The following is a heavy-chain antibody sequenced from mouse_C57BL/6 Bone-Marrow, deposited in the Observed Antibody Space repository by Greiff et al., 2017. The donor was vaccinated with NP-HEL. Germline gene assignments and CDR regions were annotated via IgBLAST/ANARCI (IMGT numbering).Heavy chain of an antibody. CDR3: ARRSTVVATPCAY. J-gene: IGHJ3*01. Sequence: VMLVESGAELARPGASVKLSCKASGYTFTSYGISWVKQRTGQGLEWIGEIYPRSGNTYYNEKFKGKATLTADKSSSTAYMELRSLTSEDSAVYFCARRSTVVATPCAYGGQGTLVTVSA. CDR2: IYPRSGNT. D-gene: IGHD1-1*01. V-gene: IGHV1-81*01. CDR1: GYTFTSYG.